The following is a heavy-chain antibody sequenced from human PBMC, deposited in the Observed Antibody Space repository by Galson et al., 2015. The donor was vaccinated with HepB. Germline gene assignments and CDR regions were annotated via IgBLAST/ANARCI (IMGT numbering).Heavy chain of an antibody. CDR3: TRDQVPYGDYVPH. CDR2: IKEDGSEK. D-gene: IGHD4-17*01. V-gene: IGHV3-7*01. CDR1: GFTFSSYW. Sequence: SLRLSCAASGFTFSSYWMSWVRQAPGKGLEWVANIKEDGSEKYYVDSVKGRFTISRDNAKNSLYLQMNSLRAEDTAVYYCTRDQVPYGDYVPHWGQGTLVTVSS. J-gene: IGHJ4*02.